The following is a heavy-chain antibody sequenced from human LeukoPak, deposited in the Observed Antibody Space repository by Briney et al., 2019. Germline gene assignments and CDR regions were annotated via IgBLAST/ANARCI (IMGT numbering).Heavy chain of an antibody. V-gene: IGHV4-61*01. CDR1: GGSVSGSYY. Sequence: SETLSLTCTVSGGSVSGSYYWNWIRQPPGKGLEWIGYMYSSGTINYNPSLKSRVTVSIDMSKNQFSLKLSSVTAADTAVYYCAREESPIAAAGIDYWGQGTLVTVSS. CDR3: AREESPIAAAGIDY. J-gene: IGHJ4*02. D-gene: IGHD6-13*01. CDR2: MYSSGTI.